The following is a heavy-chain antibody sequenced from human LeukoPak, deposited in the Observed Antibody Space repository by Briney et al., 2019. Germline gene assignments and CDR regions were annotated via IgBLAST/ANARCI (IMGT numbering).Heavy chain of an antibody. D-gene: IGHD5-24*01. V-gene: IGHV3-23*01. J-gene: IGHJ3*02. CDR2: ISGSGGST. Sequence: GGSLRLSCAASGFTFSRYAMSWVRQAPGKGLEWVSAISGSGGSTYYADSVKGRFTISRDKSKDPLYLQMNSLRAEDTAVYYCAKSGERRLQLGAFDIWGQGTMVTVSS. CDR3: AKSGERRLQLGAFDI. CDR1: GFTFSRYA.